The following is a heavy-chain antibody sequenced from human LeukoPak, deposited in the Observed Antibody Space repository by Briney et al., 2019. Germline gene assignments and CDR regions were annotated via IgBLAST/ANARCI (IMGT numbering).Heavy chain of an antibody. Sequence: APVKVSCKASGYSFTSYHMHWVRQAPGQGLEWMGIINPSGGNTTYAQKFQGRVTMTRDMSTSTDYMELSSLRSEDTAIYYCARDNSVGDNAWWFDPWGQGTLVTVSS. D-gene: IGHD1-26*01. CDR1: GYSFTSYH. CDR3: ARDNSVGDNAWWFDP. J-gene: IGHJ5*02. CDR2: INPSGGNT. V-gene: IGHV1-46*01.